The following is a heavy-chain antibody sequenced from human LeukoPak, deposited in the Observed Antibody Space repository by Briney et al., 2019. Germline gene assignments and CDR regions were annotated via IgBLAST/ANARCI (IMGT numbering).Heavy chain of an antibody. D-gene: IGHD3-16*01. CDR3: AHGLGGWGSYFFDY. V-gene: IGHV2-5*02. Sequence: SGPTLVNPTQTLTLTCTFSGFSLSTSGVAVGWIRQPPGKALEWLALIYWDDDKRYSPSLVSRLTITKGTSKNKVVLTMTYMDPVNTPTYYCAHGLGGWGSYFFDYGGKEPLVTFS. CDR2: IYWDDDK. J-gene: IGHJ4*02. CDR1: GFSLSTSGVA.